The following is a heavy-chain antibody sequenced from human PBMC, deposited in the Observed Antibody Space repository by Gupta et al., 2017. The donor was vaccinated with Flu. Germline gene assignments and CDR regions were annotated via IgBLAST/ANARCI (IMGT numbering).Heavy chain of an antibody. D-gene: IGHD4-17*01. CDR1: GFTFSTSY. Sequence: EVQLVESGGGLVQHGGSMRLSCAASGFTFSTSYLQWVRQAPGKGLVWVSRINADGSSTTYADSVKGRFTISRDNAKNTLYLQMNSLGADDTAVYYCATVTTGCWGQGTLVTVSS. V-gene: IGHV3-74*03. CDR3: ATVTTGC. J-gene: IGHJ4*02. CDR2: INADGSST.